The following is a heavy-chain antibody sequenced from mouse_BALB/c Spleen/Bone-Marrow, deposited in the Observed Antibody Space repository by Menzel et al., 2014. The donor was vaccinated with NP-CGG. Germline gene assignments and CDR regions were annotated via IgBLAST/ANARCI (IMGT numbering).Heavy chain of an antibody. V-gene: IGHV5-9-3*01. CDR3: ARLRMITTYFDV. Sequence: EAQLVESGGGLAKPGGSLQLSCAASGFTFRTYAMSWVRQTPEKRLEWAATISSSGSYTYYPDSVEGRFTISRDNAKNARYLQMSSLRSEDTAMFYCARLRMITTYFDVWGAGTTVDVSS. CDR2: ISSSGSYT. CDR1: GFTFRTYA. D-gene: IGHD2-4*01. J-gene: IGHJ1*01.